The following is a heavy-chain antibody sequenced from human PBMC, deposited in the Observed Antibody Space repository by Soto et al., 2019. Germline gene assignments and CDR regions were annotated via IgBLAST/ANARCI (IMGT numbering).Heavy chain of an antibody. CDR3: ARGDSGSYWGDAFDI. D-gene: IGHD1-26*01. CDR2: IYYSGNT. Sequence: QVQLQESGPGLVKSAETLSLTCTVSGGSFGNYYWNWIRQPPGKGLEWIGYIYYSGNTNYNPSLKSRVTISVDTSNNQFSLELSSVTAADTAMYYCARGDSGSYWGDAFDIWGQGTMVTVSS. V-gene: IGHV4-59*01. CDR1: GGSFGNYY. J-gene: IGHJ3*02.